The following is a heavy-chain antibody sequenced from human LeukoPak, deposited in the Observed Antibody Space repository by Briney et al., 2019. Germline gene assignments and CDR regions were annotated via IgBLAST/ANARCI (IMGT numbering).Heavy chain of an antibody. CDR2: ISGSGGST. CDR3: ANLPTYYSSGFDY. V-gene: IGHV3-23*01. CDR1: GFTFSSYA. Sequence: PGGSLRLSCAASGFTFSSYAMSWVRQAPGKGREWVSAISGSGGSTYYADSVKGRFTISRDNSKNTLYLQMDSLRAEDTAVYYCANLPTYYSSGFDYWGQGTLVTVSS. D-gene: IGHD6-19*01. J-gene: IGHJ4*02.